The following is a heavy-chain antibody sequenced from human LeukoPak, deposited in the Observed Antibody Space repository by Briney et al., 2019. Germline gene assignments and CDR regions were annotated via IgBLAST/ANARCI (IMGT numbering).Heavy chain of an antibody. V-gene: IGHV1-18*04. CDR2: ISAYNGNT. CDR3: ARVSSMVAAEFDY. J-gene: IGHJ4*02. D-gene: IGHD6-25*01. Sequence: ASVEVSCKASGYTFTSYGISWVRQAPGQGLEWXXXISAYNGNTNYAQKLQGRVTMTTDTSTSTAYMELRSLRSDDTAVYYCARVSSMVAAEFDYWGQGTLVTVSS. CDR1: GYTFTSYG.